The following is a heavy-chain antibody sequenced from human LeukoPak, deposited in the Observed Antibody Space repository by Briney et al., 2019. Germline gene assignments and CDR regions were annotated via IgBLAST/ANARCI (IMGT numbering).Heavy chain of an antibody. CDR2: IYYSGNT. J-gene: IGHJ4*02. D-gene: IGHD3-10*01. V-gene: IGHV4-59*01. CDR1: GGSISSYY. Sequence: SETLSLTCTVSGGSISSYYWSWIRQPPGKGLEWIGYIYYSGNTNYNPSLKSRVTISVDTSKNQFSLKLSSVTAADTAVYYCASLSGSGSHPFAYWGQGTLVTVSS. CDR3: ASLSGSGSHPFAY.